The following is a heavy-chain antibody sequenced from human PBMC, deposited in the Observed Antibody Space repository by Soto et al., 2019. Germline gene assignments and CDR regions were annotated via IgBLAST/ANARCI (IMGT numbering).Heavy chain of an antibody. CDR3: AGGKEATISGAFDI. CDR1: GFTFSSYE. J-gene: IGHJ3*02. CDR2: ISSSGSTI. D-gene: IGHD5-12*01. Sequence: GGSLRLSCAASGFTFSSYEMNWVRQASGKGLEWVSYISSSGSTIYYADSVKGRFTISRDNAKNSLYLQMNSLRAEDTAVYYCAGGKEATISGAFDIWGQGTMVTVSS. V-gene: IGHV3-48*03.